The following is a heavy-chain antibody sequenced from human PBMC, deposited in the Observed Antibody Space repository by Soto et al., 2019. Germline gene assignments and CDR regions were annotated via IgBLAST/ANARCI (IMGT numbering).Heavy chain of an antibody. CDR2: VYCSGTN. V-gene: IGHV4-39*01. Sequence: SETLSLTCIVSGGSISSSISFWSWIRQPPGQGLEWFGNVYCSGTNYYNPSLKGRVTVSTDMNKNHFSLKLTSVAAADAAIYSCTRHQYVIGHGTYDGCNGCYHFGMDVWGQGTTVTVSS. CDR3: TRHQYVIGHGTYDGCNGCYHFGMDV. J-gene: IGHJ6*02. CDR1: GGSISSSISF. D-gene: IGHD2-8*01.